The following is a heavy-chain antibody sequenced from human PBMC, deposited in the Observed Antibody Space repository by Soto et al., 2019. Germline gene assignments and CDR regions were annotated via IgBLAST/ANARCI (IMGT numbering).Heavy chain of an antibody. Sequence: QVQLVQSGAEVKKPGSSVKVSCKASGGTFSSYAINWVRQAPGQGLEWMGGIIPIFGTANYAQKVQGRVTSTEDESTSTVDMELSSLRSEDTAVYYCARKSYDYCYYGMDVWGQGTTVTVSS. CDR1: GGTFSSYA. CDR3: ARKSYDYCYYGMDV. V-gene: IGHV1-69*12. CDR2: IIPIFGTA. J-gene: IGHJ6*02. D-gene: IGHD1-26*01.